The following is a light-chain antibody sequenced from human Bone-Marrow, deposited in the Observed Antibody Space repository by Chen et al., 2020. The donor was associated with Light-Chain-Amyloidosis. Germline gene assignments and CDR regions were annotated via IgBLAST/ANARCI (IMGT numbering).Light chain of an antibody. CDR3: SSYTITNTLV. V-gene: IGLV2-14*01. CDR2: EVT. Sequence: QTDTTQPAIVSGTPGTTLTITFIGTSSDVGGDNNVSWYQQHPDKAPKLMIYEVTNRPSWVPDRFSGSKSDNTASLTISGLQTEDEAYYFCSSYTITNTLVFGSGTRVTVL. J-gene: IGLJ1*01. CDR1: SSDVGGDNN.